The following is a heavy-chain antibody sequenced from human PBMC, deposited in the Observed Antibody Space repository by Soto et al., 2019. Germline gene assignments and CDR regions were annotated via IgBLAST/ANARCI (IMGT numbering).Heavy chain of an antibody. CDR2: IYPGDSDT. CDR3: ARRGGGATATADAFDI. V-gene: IGHV5-51*01. CDR1: GYRLTSYW. D-gene: IGHD4-17*01. Sequence: GEALKISCEGSGYRLTSYWSGSLRQMPGKGLEWMGIIYPGDSDTRYSPSFQGQVTISADKSISTAYLQWSSLKASDTAMYYCARRGGGATATADAFDIWGQGTMVTVSS. J-gene: IGHJ3*02.